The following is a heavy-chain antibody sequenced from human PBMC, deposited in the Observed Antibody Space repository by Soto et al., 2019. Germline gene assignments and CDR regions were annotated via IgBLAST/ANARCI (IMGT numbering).Heavy chain of an antibody. D-gene: IGHD5-12*01. Sequence: GESEKSSCEGCGYKVTSYWMGWERQKPGKGLEWMGIIYPGDSDIRYNPSFQGQVTISADKSINTAYLQWSSLKASDTAIYYCARGRDGYTHGFDYWGQGALVTVSS. V-gene: IGHV5-51*01. J-gene: IGHJ4*02. CDR3: ARGRDGYTHGFDY. CDR1: GYKVTSYW. CDR2: IYPGDSDI.